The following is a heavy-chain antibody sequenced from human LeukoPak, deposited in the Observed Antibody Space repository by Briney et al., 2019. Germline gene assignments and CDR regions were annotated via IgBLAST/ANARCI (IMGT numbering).Heavy chain of an antibody. CDR2: INPNSGVT. V-gene: IGHV1-2*02. D-gene: IGHD6-13*01. CDR3: ARGIAAAGTFDY. CDR1: GYTFTGYY. J-gene: IGHJ4*02. Sequence: ASVKVSCKASGYTFTGYYLHWVRQAPGPGLEWMGWINPNSGVTNYAQKFQGRVTMTRDTSISTAYMDLSRLRSDDTAVYYCARGIAAAGTFDYWGQGSLVTVSS.